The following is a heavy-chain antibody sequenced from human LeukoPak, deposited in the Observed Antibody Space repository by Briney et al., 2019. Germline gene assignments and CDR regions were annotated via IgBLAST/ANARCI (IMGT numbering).Heavy chain of an antibody. CDR2: IFPSGGEI. V-gene: IGHV3-23*01. D-gene: IGHD3-16*02. J-gene: IGHJ4*02. Sequence: PGGSLRLSCAASGFTFSTFAMIWVRQPPGKGLEWVSSIFPSGGEIHYADSVRGRFTISRDNSKSTLSLQMNSLRAEDTAVYYCALYVWGSYRTYRFDYWGQGTLVTVSS. CDR3: ALYVWGSYRTYRFDY. CDR1: GFTFSTFA.